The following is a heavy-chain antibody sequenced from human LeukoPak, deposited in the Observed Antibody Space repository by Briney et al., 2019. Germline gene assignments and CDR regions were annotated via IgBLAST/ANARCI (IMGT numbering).Heavy chain of an antibody. V-gene: IGHV3-30-3*01. D-gene: IGHD6-13*01. CDR1: GFTFSSYA. CDR3: AKGRPIYSSSWLFFDY. Sequence: PGRSLRLSCAASGFTFSSYAMHWVRQAPGKGLEWVAVISYDGSNKYYADSVKGRFTISRDNSKNTLYLQMNSLRAEDTAVYYCAKGRPIYSSSWLFFDYWGQGTLVTVSS. CDR2: ISYDGSNK. J-gene: IGHJ4*02.